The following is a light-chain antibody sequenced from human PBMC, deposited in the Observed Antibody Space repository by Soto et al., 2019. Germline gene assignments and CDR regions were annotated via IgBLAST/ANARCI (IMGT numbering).Light chain of an antibody. Sequence: DIQMTQSPSTLSSSVGDRVTITCRASQSLNNELAWYQQKPGKAPNLLMYDASTLERGVPSRFSGTGSWTEFTLTISILPPDDFATYYCQQYHRSSITFGQGTRLEIK. CDR1: QSLNNE. CDR2: DAS. CDR3: QQYHRSSIT. J-gene: IGKJ5*01. V-gene: IGKV1-5*01.